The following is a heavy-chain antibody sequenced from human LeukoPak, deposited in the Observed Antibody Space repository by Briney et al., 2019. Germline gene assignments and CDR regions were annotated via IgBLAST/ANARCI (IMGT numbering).Heavy chain of an antibody. V-gene: IGHV3-23*01. CDR1: GFRFSSYG. CDR3: AKAAWGGYDSSGLVDY. D-gene: IGHD3-22*01. CDR2: ISGSGGST. J-gene: IGHJ4*02. Sequence: GGTLRLACAASGFRFSSYGMGWVRQAPGKGLEWVSAISGSGGSTYYADSVKGRFTISRDNSKNTLYLQMNSLRAEDTAVYYCAKAAWGGYDSSGLVDYWGQGTLVTVSS.